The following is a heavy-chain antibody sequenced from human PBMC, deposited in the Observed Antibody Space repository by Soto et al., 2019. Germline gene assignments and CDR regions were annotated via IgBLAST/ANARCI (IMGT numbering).Heavy chain of an antibody. J-gene: IGHJ4*02. V-gene: IGHV3-7*03. Sequence: EVQLVESGGGLVQPGGSLRLSCAAAGFSFNTYWMSWVRQAPGKGLEWVASINPDGFRKYFADSVKGRFTISRDSAENSVSLQMISLKAEDTALYYCARWESGDWYLGVWGQGTLVTFS. D-gene: IGHD2-21*02. CDR3: ARWESGDWYLGV. CDR2: INPDGFRK. CDR1: GFSFNTYW.